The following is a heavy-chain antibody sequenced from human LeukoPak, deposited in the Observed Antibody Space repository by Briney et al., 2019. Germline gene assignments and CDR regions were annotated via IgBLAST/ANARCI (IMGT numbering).Heavy chain of an antibody. J-gene: IGHJ3*02. Sequence: PSETLSLTCAVFGRSFSGYYWSWIRQPPGKGLEWIGEINHSESTNYNPSLKSRVTISVDTSKNQFSLKLSSVTAADTAVYYCARVPIFGVALDAYDIWGQGTMVTVSS. V-gene: IGHV4-34*01. D-gene: IGHD3-3*02. CDR1: GRSFSGYY. CDR3: ARVPIFGVALDAYDI. CDR2: INHSEST.